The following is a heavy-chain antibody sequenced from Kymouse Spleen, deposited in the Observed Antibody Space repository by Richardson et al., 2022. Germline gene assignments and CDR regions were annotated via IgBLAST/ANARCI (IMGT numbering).Heavy chain of an antibody. CDR2: IWYDGSNK. J-gene: IGHJ5*02. Sequence: QVQLVESGGGVVQPGRSLRLSCAASGFTFSSYGMHWVRQAPGKGLEWVAVIWYDGSNKYYADSVKGRFTISRDNSKNTLYLQMNSLRAEDTAVYYCARDVVVVPAAMPAGFDPWGQGTLVTVSS. V-gene: IGHV3-33*01. CDR3: ARDVVVVPAAMPAGFDP. D-gene: IGHD2-2*02. CDR1: GFTFSSYG.